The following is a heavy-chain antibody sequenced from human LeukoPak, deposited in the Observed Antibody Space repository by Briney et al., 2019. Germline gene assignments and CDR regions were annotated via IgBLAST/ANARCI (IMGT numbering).Heavy chain of an antibody. Sequence: ASVKVSCKASGGTFSSYAISWVRQAPGQGLEWMGRINPNSGGTNYAQKFQGRVTMTSDTSISTAYMELSRLRSDDTAVYYCARACSGGSCYSDNWIDPWGQGTLVTVSS. D-gene: IGHD2-15*01. CDR2: INPNSGGT. V-gene: IGHV1-2*06. CDR3: ARACSGGSCYSDNWIDP. J-gene: IGHJ5*02. CDR1: GGTFSSYA.